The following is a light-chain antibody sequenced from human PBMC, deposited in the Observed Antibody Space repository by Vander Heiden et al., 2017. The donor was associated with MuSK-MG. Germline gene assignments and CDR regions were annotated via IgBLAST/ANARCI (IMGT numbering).Light chain of an antibody. V-gene: IGKV2-28*01. Sequence: DIVLSQPPLSLPVTPGEPASISCRSSQSLLHSNGYYYLYWCLQQPGQSRQRMLDLGSNQDSKVPNRFGGSGAGADVTPNISSVQEEDVCVYYYMQAHHSYLTFGPGTKVDIK. CDR3: MQAHHSYLT. CDR1: QSLLHSNGYYY. J-gene: IGKJ3*01. CDR2: LGS.